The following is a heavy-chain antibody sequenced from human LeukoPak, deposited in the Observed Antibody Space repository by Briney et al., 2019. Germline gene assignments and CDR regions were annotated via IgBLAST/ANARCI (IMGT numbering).Heavy chain of an antibody. D-gene: IGHD2-15*01. V-gene: IGHV7-4-1*02. CDR1: GYTFTSYA. CDR3: ARVYCSGGSCRFANNWFDP. Sequence: GASVKVSCKASGYTFTSYAMNWVRQAPGQGLEWMGWINTNTGNPTYAQGFTGRFVFSLDTSVSTAYLQISSLKAEDTAVYYCARVYCSGGSCRFANNWFDPWGQGTLVTVSS. CDR2: INTNTGNP. J-gene: IGHJ5*02.